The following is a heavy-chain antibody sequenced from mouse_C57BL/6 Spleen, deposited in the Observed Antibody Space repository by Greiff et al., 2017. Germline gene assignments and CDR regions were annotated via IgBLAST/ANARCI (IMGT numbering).Heavy chain of an antibody. CDR3: AMRGYSNYVYYYAMDY. V-gene: IGHV5-17*01. CDR2: ISSGSSTI. J-gene: IGHJ4*01. CDR1: GFTFSDYG. Sequence: EVKLMESGGGLVKPGGSLKLSCAASGFTFSDYGMHWVRQAPEKGLEWVAYISSGSSTIYYADTVKGRFTISRDNAKNTLFLQMTSLRSEDTAMYYCAMRGYSNYVYYYAMDYWGQGTSVTVSS. D-gene: IGHD2-5*01.